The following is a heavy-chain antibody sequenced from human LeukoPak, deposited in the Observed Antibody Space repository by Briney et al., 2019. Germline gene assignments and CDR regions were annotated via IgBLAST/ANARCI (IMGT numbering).Heavy chain of an antibody. Sequence: GGSLRLSCAASGFTFSSYAMSWARQAPGKGLEWVSAISGSGGSTYYADSVKGRFTISRDNSKNTLYLQMNSLRAEDTAVYYCAKDYDKEYYDILTGYSPNVGFDYWGQGTLVTVSS. D-gene: IGHD3-9*01. CDR3: AKDYDKEYYDILTGYSPNVGFDY. J-gene: IGHJ4*02. CDR2: ISGSGGST. CDR1: GFTFSSYA. V-gene: IGHV3-23*01.